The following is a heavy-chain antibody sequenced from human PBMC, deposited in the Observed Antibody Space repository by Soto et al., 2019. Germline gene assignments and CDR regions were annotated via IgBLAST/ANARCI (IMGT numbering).Heavy chain of an antibody. Sequence: GGSLRLSCAASGFTFSSYAMSWVRQAPGKGLEWVSAISGSGGSTYYADSVKGRFTISRDNSKNTLYLQMNSLSPEDTAVYFCAKDISGLNPYYFDYWGQGTLVTVSS. J-gene: IGHJ4*02. CDR3: AKDISGLNPYYFDY. CDR1: GFTFSSYA. V-gene: IGHV3-23*01. CDR2: ISGSGGST. D-gene: IGHD3-22*01.